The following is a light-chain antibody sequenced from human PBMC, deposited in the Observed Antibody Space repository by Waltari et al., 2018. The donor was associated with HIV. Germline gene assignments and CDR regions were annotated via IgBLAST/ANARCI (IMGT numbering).Light chain of an antibody. CDR1: QTIHPY. J-gene: IGKJ2*02. Sequence: QMTQSTLSLSAFASEPAHITCRASQTIHPYLNWYQQKTGTAPKLLISSTSTLQPGIPARFSGSGSGAHFALSISDLRPEDVATYFCQQSYTSLWTFGQGTKLVI. V-gene: IGKV1-39*01. CDR3: QQSYTSLWT. CDR2: STS.